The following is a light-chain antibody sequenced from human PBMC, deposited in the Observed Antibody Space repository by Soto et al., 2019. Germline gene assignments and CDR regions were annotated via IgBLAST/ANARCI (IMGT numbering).Light chain of an antibody. CDR1: QGISRW. CDR3: QQSYSIPRT. CDR2: AAS. Sequence: DIHMTQSPSSVSASVGDRVTLTCRASQGISRWLAWYQQKPGKAPKLLIYAASNLQGGVPSRFSGSGSGTDFTLTISSLQPEDFATYYCQQSYSIPRTFGQGTTVEIK. J-gene: IGKJ1*01. V-gene: IGKV1-12*01.